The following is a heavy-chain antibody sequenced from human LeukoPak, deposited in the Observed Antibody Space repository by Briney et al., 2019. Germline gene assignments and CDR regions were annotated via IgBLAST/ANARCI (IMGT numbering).Heavy chain of an antibody. Sequence: SGGSLRLSCAASGLSFSNAWMTWVRQAPGKGLEWVGRIKSKANGETTDYAAPVKGRFTISRDDSNTMVYLQMYSLTTEDTAVYYCATRPPPYGGFYFDYWGQGALVTVSS. CDR3: ATRPPPYGGFYFDY. CDR1: GLSFSNAW. J-gene: IGHJ4*02. CDR2: IKSKANGETT. V-gene: IGHV3-15*01. D-gene: IGHD4-23*01.